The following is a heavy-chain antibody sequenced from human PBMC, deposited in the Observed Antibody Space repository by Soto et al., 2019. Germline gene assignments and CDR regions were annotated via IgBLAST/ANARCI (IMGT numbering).Heavy chain of an antibody. CDR1: GFTFSSYA. Sequence: ESGGGVVQPGRSLRLSCAASGFTFSSYAMHWVRQAPGKGLEWVAVISYDGSNKYYADSVKGRFTISRDNSKNTLYLQMNSLRAEDTAVYYCARDTGATTSPFCFDYWGQGTLVTVSS. V-gene: IGHV3-30-3*01. J-gene: IGHJ4*02. CDR2: ISYDGSNK. D-gene: IGHD1-26*01. CDR3: ARDTGATTSPFCFDY.